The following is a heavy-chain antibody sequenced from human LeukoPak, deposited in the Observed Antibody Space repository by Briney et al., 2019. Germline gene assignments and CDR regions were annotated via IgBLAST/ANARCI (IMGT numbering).Heavy chain of an antibody. Sequence: GGSLRLSCAASGFTFSSYAMSWVRQAPGKGLEWVSAISGSGGSTYHADSVKGRFTISRDNSKNTLYLQMNSLRAEDTAVYYCAKGISVWYGDYVDYWGQGTLVTVSS. CDR3: AKGISVWYGDYVDY. V-gene: IGHV3-23*01. CDR2: ISGSGGST. J-gene: IGHJ4*02. D-gene: IGHD3-10*01. CDR1: GFTFSSYA.